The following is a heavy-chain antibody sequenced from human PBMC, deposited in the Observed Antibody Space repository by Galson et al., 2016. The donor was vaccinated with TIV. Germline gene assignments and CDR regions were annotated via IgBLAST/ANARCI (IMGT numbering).Heavy chain of an antibody. CDR3: ARDRGSMTMILVVDYYYGMDV. J-gene: IGHJ6*02. D-gene: IGHD3-22*01. CDR2: ISGYSGNT. CDR1: GYTFSKYG. Sequence: CKASGYTFSKYGISWVRQAPGQGLEWMGWISGYSGNTNYARKLKGRVSMTTDTSTGTAFMEVRSLTSDDAAVYYCARDRGSMTMILVVDYYYGMDVWGQGTTVTVSS. V-gene: IGHV1-18*04.